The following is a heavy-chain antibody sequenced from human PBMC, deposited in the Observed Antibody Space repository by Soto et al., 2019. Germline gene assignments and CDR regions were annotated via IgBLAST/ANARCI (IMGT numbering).Heavy chain of an antibody. CDR1: GGSVSSGSYY. CDR3: ARESEDSSGYYFGWFDP. CDR2: IYYSGST. D-gene: IGHD3-22*01. Sequence: TSETLSLTCTVSGGSVSSGSYYWSWIRQPPGKGLEWIGYIYYSGSTNYNPSLKSRATISVDTSKNQFSLKLSSVTAADTAVYYCARESEDSSGYYFGWFDPWGQGTLVTVSS. V-gene: IGHV4-61*01. J-gene: IGHJ5*02.